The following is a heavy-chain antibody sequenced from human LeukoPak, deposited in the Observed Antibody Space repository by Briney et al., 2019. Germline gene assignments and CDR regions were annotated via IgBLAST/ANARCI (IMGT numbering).Heavy chain of an antibody. CDR2: ISYDGSNK. Sequence: PGGSLRLSCAASGFTFSNYAMHWVRQAPGKGLEWVAVISYDGSNKYYADSVKGRFTISRDNSKNTLYLQMNSLRAEDTAVYYCARDQRGFRNGLPYYYCYGMDVWGQGTTVTVSS. CDR1: GFTFSNYA. CDR3: ARDQRGFRNGLPYYYCYGMDV. J-gene: IGHJ6*02. V-gene: IGHV3-30-3*01. D-gene: IGHD5-18*01.